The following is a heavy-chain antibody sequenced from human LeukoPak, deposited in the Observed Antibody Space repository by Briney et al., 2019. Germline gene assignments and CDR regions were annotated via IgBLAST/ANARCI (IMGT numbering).Heavy chain of an antibody. CDR3: ANSIQLWEVVTATPFDY. Sequence: AGGSLRLSCAASGFTFSSYAMSWVRQAPGKGLEWVSAISGSGGSTYYADSVKGRFTISRDNSKNTLYLQMNSLRAEDTAVYYCANSIQLWEVVTATPFDYWGQGTLVTVSS. V-gene: IGHV3-23*01. CDR1: GFTFSSYA. CDR2: ISGSGGST. D-gene: IGHD2-21*02. J-gene: IGHJ4*02.